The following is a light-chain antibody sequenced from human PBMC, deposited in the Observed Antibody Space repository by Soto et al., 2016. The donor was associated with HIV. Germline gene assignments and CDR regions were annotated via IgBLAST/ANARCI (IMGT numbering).Light chain of an antibody. J-gene: IGLJ2*01. CDR1: NIGSQS. CDR3: QVWDRSNDHVV. CDR2: NDN. V-gene: IGLV3-21*03. Sequence: SYVLTQPPSLSVAPGKTAKITCGGNNIGSQSVRWYQQRPGQAPVLVVNNDNDRPSGIPQRFSGSNSGNTATLTISRAEAGDEADYYCQVWDRSNDHVVFGGGTQLTVL.